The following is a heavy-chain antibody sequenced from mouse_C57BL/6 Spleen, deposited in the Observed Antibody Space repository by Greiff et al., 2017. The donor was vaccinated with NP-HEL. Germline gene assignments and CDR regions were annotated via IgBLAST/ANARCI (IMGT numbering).Heavy chain of an antibody. V-gene: IGHV1-26*01. CDR1: GYTFTDYY. CDR3: ARGEVTTRYFDY. Sequence: EVQLQQSGPELVKPGASVKISCKASGYTFTDYYMNWVKQSHGKSLEWIGDINPNNGGTSYNQKFKGKATLTVDKSSSTAYMELRSLTSEDSAVYYCARGEVTTRYFDYWGQGTTLTVSS. D-gene: IGHD2-2*01. CDR2: INPNNGGT. J-gene: IGHJ2*01.